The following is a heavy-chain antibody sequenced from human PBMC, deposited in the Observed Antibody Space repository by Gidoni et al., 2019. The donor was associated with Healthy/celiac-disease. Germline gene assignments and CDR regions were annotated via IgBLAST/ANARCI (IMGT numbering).Heavy chain of an antibody. V-gene: IGHV3-48*03. D-gene: IGHD2-15*01. CDR3: ARVGGYCSGGSCYLTYYYYGMDV. J-gene: IGHJ6*02. CDR2: ISSSGSTI. Sequence: EVQLVESGGGLVQPGGSLRLSCAASAFTFRSYEMTWVRQAPGKGLEWVSYISSSGSTIYYADSVKGRFTISRDNAKNSLYLQMNSLRAEDTAVYYCARVGGYCSGGSCYLTYYYYGMDVWGQGTTVTVSS. CDR1: AFTFRSYE.